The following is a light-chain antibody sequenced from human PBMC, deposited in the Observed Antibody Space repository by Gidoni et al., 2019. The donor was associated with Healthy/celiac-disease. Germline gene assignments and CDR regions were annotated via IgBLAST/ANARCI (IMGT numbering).Light chain of an antibody. V-gene: IGLV2-14*03. CDR2: DVS. J-gene: IGLJ2*01. Sequence: QPALPQPPSVSGPPGRSITISCTGTSSDVGGYNYVSWYQQHPGKAPKLMIYDVSNRPSGVSNRFSGSKSGNTASLTISGLQAEDEADYYCSSYTSSSTLVFGGGTKLTVL. CDR3: SSYTSSSTLV. CDR1: SSDVGGYNY.